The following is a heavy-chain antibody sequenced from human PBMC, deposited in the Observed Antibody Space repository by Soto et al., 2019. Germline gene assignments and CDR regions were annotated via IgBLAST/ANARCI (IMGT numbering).Heavy chain of an antibody. J-gene: IGHJ4*02. CDR3: ARLSGYDFVSSGWQENDY. D-gene: IGHD5-12*01. CDR2: IYPGDSDT. V-gene: IGHV5-51*01. Sequence: GESLKISCKGSGYSFTSYWIGWVRQMPGKGLEWMGIIYPGDSDTRYSPSFQGQVTISADKSISTAYLQWSSLKASDTAMYYCARLSGYDFVSSGWQENDYWGQGTLVTVSS. CDR1: GYSFTSYW.